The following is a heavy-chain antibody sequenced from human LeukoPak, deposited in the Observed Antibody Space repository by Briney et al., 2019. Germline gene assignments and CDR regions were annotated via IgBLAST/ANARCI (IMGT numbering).Heavy chain of an antibody. D-gene: IGHD4-17*01. CDR2: ISHSGAST. J-gene: IGHJ5*02. V-gene: IGHV3-23*01. CDR1: RFTFSSYA. CDR3: AKDPMVTTWDAGWFDP. Sequence: GGSLRLSCAASRFTFSSYAMSWVRQAPGKGLEWVSSISHSGASTYYADPVKGRFTISRDNSKNTLYLQMNSLRAEETAVYYCAKDPMVTTWDAGWFDPWGQGTLVAVSS.